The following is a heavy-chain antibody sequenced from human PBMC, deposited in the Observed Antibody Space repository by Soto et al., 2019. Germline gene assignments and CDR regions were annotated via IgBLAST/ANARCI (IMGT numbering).Heavy chain of an antibody. CDR1: GFMFSNYA. J-gene: IGHJ6*02. D-gene: IGHD6-19*01. CDR2: ISGSGNII. V-gene: IGHV3-23*01. Sequence: GGSLRLSCAASGFMFSNYAMSWVRQAPGMGLECVSTISGSGNIIYYADSVKGRFTISRDNSKNTLFLQMNSLRAEDTAVYFCAKDGVAGTYYYYGMDVWGQGTTVTVSS. CDR3: AKDGVAGTYYYYGMDV.